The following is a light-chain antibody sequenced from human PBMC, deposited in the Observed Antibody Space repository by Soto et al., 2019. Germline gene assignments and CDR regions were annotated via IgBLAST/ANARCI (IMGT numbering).Light chain of an antibody. CDR2: GAS. V-gene: IGKV3-15*01. Sequence: EIMMTQSPATLSVSPGERATLSCWASQSVSSNLAWYQQRPGQAPRLLIYGASARAAGIPARFSGSGSGTDFTLTISGLQSEDSAVYYRQQYNDWPPELTFGGGTKVDIK. J-gene: IGKJ4*01. CDR1: QSVSSN. CDR3: QQYNDWPPELT.